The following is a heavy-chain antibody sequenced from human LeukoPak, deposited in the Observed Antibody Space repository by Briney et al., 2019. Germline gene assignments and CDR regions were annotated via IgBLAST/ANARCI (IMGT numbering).Heavy chain of an antibody. CDR3: ARESIAVAGGIDY. V-gene: IGHV4-61*01. Sequence: PSETLSLTCTVSGGSVSSGSYYWSWIRQPPGKGLEWIGYIYYSGSTNYNPSLKSRVTISVDTSKNQFSLKLSSVTAADTAVYYCARESIAVAGGIDYWGQGTLVTVSS. J-gene: IGHJ4*02. CDR1: GGSVSSGSYY. D-gene: IGHD6-19*01. CDR2: IYYSGST.